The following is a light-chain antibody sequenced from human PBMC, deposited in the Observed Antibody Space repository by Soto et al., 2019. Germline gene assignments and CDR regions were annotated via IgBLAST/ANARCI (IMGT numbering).Light chain of an antibody. Sequence: DIVMTQSPVSLPVTPGEPASITCRSSQSLLHSDGYNYLDWYLQKPGQSPQLLIYLGSNRASGVPDRFSGSGSRTDFTLKISRVEAEDVGVYYCMQALQTPLTFGGGTKVEIK. V-gene: IGKV2-28*01. CDR2: LGS. CDR1: QSLLHSDGYNY. J-gene: IGKJ4*01. CDR3: MQALQTPLT.